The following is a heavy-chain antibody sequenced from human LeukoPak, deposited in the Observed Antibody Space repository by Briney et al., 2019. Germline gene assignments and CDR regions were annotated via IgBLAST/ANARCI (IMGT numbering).Heavy chain of an antibody. D-gene: IGHD3-10*01. Sequence: SETLSLTCIVSGGSISSSNYYWGWIRQPPGKGLEWIGSVYYSGSIYHNPSLKSRVTISVDTSKNQFSLKLSSVTAADTAVYYCARYGVNNNLFDPWGQGTLVIVSS. V-gene: IGHV4-39*01. J-gene: IGHJ5*02. CDR2: VYYSGSI. CDR1: GGSISSSNYY. CDR3: ARYGVNNNLFDP.